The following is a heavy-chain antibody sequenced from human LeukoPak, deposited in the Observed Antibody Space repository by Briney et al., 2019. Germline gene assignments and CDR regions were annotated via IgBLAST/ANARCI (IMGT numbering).Heavy chain of an antibody. CDR1: GFTFSSYA. CDR2: ISGGSGST. J-gene: IGHJ4*02. V-gene: IGHV3-23*01. Sequence: GGSLRLSCAASGFTFSSYATSWVRQAPGKGLAWVSTISGGSGSTYCADSVKGRFTISRDNSKNTLYLQMNSLRDEDTAVYYCAKHRFESGGYHSTDWGQGTLVTVSS. CDR3: AKHRFESGGYHSTD. D-gene: IGHD3-22*01.